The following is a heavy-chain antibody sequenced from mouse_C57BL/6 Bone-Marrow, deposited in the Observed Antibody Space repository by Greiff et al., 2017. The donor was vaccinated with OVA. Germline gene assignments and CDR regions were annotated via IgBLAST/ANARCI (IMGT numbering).Heavy chain of an antibody. CDR3: AREGPYWYFDV. J-gene: IGHJ1*03. CDR2: INPYNGGT. Sequence: VQLKESGPVLVKPGASVKMSCKASGYTFTDYYMNWVKQSHGKSLEWIGVINPYNGGTSYNQKFTGKATLTVDKSSSTAYMELNSLTSEDSAVYYCAREGPYWYFDVWGTGTTVTVSS. CDR1: GYTFTDYY. V-gene: IGHV1-19*01. D-gene: IGHD3-3*01.